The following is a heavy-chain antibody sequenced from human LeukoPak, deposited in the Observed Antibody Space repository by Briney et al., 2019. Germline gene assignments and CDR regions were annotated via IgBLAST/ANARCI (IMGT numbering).Heavy chain of an antibody. CDR1: GFTFSSYG. Sequence: GGSLRLSCAASGFTFSSYGMHWVRQAPGKGLEWVAVISYDGSNKYYADSVKGRFTISRDNSKNTLYLQMNSLRAEDTAVYYCASSVYGFNYWGQGTLVTVSS. J-gene: IGHJ4*02. CDR2: ISYDGSNK. V-gene: IGHV3-30*03. D-gene: IGHD2-8*01. CDR3: ASSVYGFNY.